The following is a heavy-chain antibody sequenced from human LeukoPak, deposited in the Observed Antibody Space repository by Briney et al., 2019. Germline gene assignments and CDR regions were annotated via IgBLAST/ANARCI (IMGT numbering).Heavy chain of an antibody. CDR2: IKQDGSEK. J-gene: IGHJ4*02. CDR3: AREGAMAAGWYFDY. CDR1: GFTFRGYW. V-gene: IGHV3-7*05. D-gene: IGHD5-18*01. Sequence: GGPLKLSCAASGFTFRGYWLTWFARAPGKGLGGLANIKQDGSEKYYVDSVKGRFTISRDNAKNSLYLQMNSLRAEDTAVYYCAREGAMAAGWYFDYWGQGTLVTVSS.